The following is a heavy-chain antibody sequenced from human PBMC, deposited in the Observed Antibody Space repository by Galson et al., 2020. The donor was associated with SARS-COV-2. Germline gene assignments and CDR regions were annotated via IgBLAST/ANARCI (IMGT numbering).Heavy chain of an antibody. V-gene: IGHV3-11*03. D-gene: IGHD6-13*01. Sequence: GGSLRLSCTASGLIFSDYYMTWLRQAPGKGLEWISYISPSSDYTNYADSVRGRFTISRDNTKTSLFLHMDNLRAEDTAVYYCAGSHKNFWYNFDNWGQGALVTVSS. CDR1: GLIFSDYY. CDR2: ISPSSDYT. CDR3: AGSHKNFWYNFDN. J-gene: IGHJ4*02.